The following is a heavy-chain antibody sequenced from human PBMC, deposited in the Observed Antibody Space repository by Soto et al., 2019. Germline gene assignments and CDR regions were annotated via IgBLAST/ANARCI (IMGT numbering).Heavy chain of an antibody. V-gene: IGHV3-30-3*01. J-gene: IGHJ4*02. CDR3: AIPSYYYDSSGYPLEDY. D-gene: IGHD3-22*01. CDR2: ISYDGSNK. CDR1: GFTFSSYA. Sequence: VQLVESGGGVVQPGRSLRLSCAASGFTFSSYAMHWVRQAPGKGLEWVAVISYDGSNKYYADSVKGRFTISRDNSKNTLYLQMNSLRAEDTAVYYCAIPSYYYDSSGYPLEDYWGQGTLVTVSS.